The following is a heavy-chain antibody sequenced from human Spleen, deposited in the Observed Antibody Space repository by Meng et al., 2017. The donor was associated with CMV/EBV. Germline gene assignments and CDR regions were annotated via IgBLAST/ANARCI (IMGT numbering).Heavy chain of an antibody. CDR1: GFGFSSFT. D-gene: IGHD1-26*01. Sequence: GGSLRLSCAASGFGFSSFTMNWVRQAPGKALAWVSYISGSSTSNSPLTHYDDSVKGRFTISRDNAKKVLYLQMNSLRAEDTAVYYCVSGISYYFDSWGPGTLVTVSS. V-gene: IGHV3-48*04. CDR2: ISGSSTSNSPLT. CDR3: VSGISYYFDS. J-gene: IGHJ4*02.